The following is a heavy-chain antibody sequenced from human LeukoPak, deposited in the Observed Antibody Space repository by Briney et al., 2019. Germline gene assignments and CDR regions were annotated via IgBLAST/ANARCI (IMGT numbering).Heavy chain of an antibody. V-gene: IGHV3-23*01. J-gene: IGHJ4*02. Sequence: GGSLRLSCAASGFTFSTYAMSWVRQAPGKGLQWVSLISGSGDGAHYADSVKGRFTISRDNSKKTLDLHMDSLRAEDTAVYYCAKERLGGNYGDYAVDYWGQGTMVTVSS. CDR1: GFTFSTYA. CDR3: AKERLGGNYGDYAVDY. CDR2: ISGSGDGA. D-gene: IGHD4-17*01.